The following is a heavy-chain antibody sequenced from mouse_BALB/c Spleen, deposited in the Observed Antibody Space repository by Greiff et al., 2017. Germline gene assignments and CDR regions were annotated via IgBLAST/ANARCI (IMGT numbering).Heavy chain of an antibody. D-gene: IGHD2-1*01. CDR2: ISYSGST. V-gene: IGHV3-8*02. CDR1: GDSFTSGY. Sequence: EVKLMESGPSLVKPSQTLSLTCSVTGDSFTSGYWNWVRKFPGNKLEYMGYISYSGSTYYNPSLKSRISITRDTSKNQYYLQLNSVTTEDTATYYCARYGNYLYYYAMDYWGQGTSVTVSS. CDR3: ARYGNYLYYYAMDY. J-gene: IGHJ4*01.